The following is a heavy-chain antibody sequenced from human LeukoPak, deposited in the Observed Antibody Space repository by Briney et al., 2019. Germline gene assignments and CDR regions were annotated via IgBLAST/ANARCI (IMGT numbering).Heavy chain of an antibody. D-gene: IGHD2-2*01. V-gene: IGHV4-39*01. Sequence: YSGSTYYNPSLNSRVTISVDTSKNQFSLKLSSVTAADTAVYYCARHVPPHYYYYYYMDVWGKGTTVTVSS. J-gene: IGHJ6*03. CDR3: ARHVPPHYYYYYYMDV. CDR2: YSGST.